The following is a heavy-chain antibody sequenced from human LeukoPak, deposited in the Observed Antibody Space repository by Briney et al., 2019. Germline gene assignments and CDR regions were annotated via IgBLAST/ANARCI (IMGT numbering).Heavy chain of an antibody. CDR1: GFTFSSYS. CDR3: ARDVGGGTKSY. V-gene: IGHV3-48*01. D-gene: IGHD1-7*01. Sequence: GGSLGLSCAASGFTFSSYSMNWVRQAPGKGLEWVSYISSSSTIYYANSVKGRFTISRDNAKNSLYLQMNSLRAEDTAVYYCARDVGGGTKSYWGQGTLVTVSS. J-gene: IGHJ4*02. CDR2: ISSSSTI.